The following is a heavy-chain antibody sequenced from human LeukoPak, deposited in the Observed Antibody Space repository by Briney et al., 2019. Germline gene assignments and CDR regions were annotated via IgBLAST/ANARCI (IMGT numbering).Heavy chain of an antibody. CDR1: GFTFSSYW. Sequence: GGSLRLSCAASGFTFSSYWMSWVRQAPGKGLEWVANIKQDGSEKYYVDSVKGRFTISRDNAKNSLYLQMNSLRAEDTAVYYCAKALDIVVVTATYAFDIWGQGTMVTVSS. CDR2: IKQDGSEK. D-gene: IGHD2-21*02. CDR3: AKALDIVVVTATYAFDI. V-gene: IGHV3-7*03. J-gene: IGHJ3*02.